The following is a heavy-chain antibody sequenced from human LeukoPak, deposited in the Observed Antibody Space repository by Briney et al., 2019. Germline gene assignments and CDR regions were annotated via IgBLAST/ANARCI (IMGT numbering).Heavy chain of an antibody. V-gene: IGHV1-2*02. CDR1: GYTFTDYY. CDR2: INPNSGDT. CDR3: AREGLYTYPLDF. Sequence: ASVKVSCRASGYTFTDYYLHWVRQAPGQGLEWMGWINPNSGDTNFAQKFQGRVTMTRDTSINTVCMELSRLRSDDTAVYYCAREGLYTYPLDFWGQGTLVTVSS. D-gene: IGHD5-24*01. J-gene: IGHJ1*01.